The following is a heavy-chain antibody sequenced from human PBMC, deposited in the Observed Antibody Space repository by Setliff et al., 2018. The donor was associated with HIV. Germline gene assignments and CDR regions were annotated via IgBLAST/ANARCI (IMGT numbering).Heavy chain of an antibody. V-gene: IGHV3-23*01. D-gene: IGHD2-15*01. CDR3: AKAGGGILYFYYMDV. J-gene: IGHJ6*03. CDR1: GFTFSNFA. Sequence: PGESLRLSCAASGFTFSNFAINWVRQAPGKGLEWVSTISRRGTNTYYADSVKGRFTISRDNSKNTLSLQLNSLTAEDSAVYYCAKAGGGILYFYYMDVWGKGTTVTVSS. CDR2: ISRRGTNT.